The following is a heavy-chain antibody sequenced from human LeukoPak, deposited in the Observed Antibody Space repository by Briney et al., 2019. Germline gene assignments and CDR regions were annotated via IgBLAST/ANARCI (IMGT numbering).Heavy chain of an antibody. D-gene: IGHD3-10*01. Sequence: GGSLRLSCAASGFTFSNYSMNWVRQAPGKGLEWVSSISSSSSYIYYADSVKGRFTISRDNAKNSLYLQMNSLRAEDTAVYYCARDRITMVRGQFDPWGQGTLVTVSS. V-gene: IGHV3-21*01. CDR3: ARDRITMVRGQFDP. CDR1: GFTFSNYS. J-gene: IGHJ5*02. CDR2: ISSSSSYI.